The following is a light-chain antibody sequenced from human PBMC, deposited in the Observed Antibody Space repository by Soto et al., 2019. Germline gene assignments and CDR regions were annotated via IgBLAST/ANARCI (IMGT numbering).Light chain of an antibody. V-gene: IGLV2-14*03. J-gene: IGLJ2*01. CDR2: DVS. CDR1: SSDVGASNY. CDR3: SSYSSSGTFVV. Sequence: QSALTQPASVSGSPGQSITISCTGTSSDVGASNYVSWYQQHPGKAPKLMIYDVSDRPSGVSNRFSGSKSANTASLTISGLQAEDEADYYCSSYSSSGTFVVFGGGTKLTVL.